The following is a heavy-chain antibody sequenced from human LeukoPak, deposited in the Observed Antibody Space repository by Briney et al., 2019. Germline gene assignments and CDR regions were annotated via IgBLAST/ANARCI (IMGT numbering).Heavy chain of an antibody. V-gene: IGHV3-7*02. J-gene: IGHJ4*02. CDR2: IKEDGSDK. CDR1: GFTLSSYW. CDR3: ARAMRSGYDY. D-gene: IGHD5-12*01. Sequence: GGSLRLSCAASGFTLSSYWMAWVRQAPGKGLEWVANIKEDGSDKYYVDSVKGRCTISRDNAKNSLYLQMNSLRAEDTAVYYCARAMRSGYDYWGQGTLVTVSS.